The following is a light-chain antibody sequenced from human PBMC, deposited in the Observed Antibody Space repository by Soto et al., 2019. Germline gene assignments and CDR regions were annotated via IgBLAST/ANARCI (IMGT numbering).Light chain of an antibody. CDR3: QQYITHST. CDR1: QGISSY. V-gene: IGKV1-13*02. J-gene: IGKJ5*01. Sequence: AIQLTQSPSSLSASVGDSVTITCRARQGISSYLGWYKQNPGKAPKALIYDATTSASGVPSRFNGSGSGTEFTLTISSLQPDDFATYYCQQYITHSTFGQGTRLEIK. CDR2: DAT.